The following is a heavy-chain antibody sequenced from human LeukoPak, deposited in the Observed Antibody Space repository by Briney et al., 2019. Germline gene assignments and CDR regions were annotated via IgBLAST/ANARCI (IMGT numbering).Heavy chain of an antibody. CDR3: ARERGCSSTSCAYYYYYMDV. D-gene: IGHD2-2*01. V-gene: IGHV3-48*01. Sequence: GGSLRLSCAASGFTFSSYWMNWVRQAPGKGLEWVSYISSSSSTIYYADSVKGRFTISRDNAKNSLYLQMNSLRAEDTAVYYCARERGCSSTSCAYYYYYMDVWGKGTTVTVSS. J-gene: IGHJ6*03. CDR1: GFTFSSYW. CDR2: ISSSSSTI.